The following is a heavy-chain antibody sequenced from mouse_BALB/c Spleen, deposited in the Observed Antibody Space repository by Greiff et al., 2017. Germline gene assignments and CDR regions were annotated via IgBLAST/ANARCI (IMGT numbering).Heavy chain of an antibody. Sequence: VHVKQSGAELVRPGALVKLSCKASGFNIKDYYMHWVKQRPEQGLEWIGWIDPENGNTIYDPKFQGKASITADTSSNTAYLQLSSLTSEDTAVYYCARSTMITTGGFADWGQGTLVTVSA. V-gene: IGHV14-1*02. J-gene: IGHJ3*01. D-gene: IGHD2-4*01. CDR3: ARSTMITTGGFAD. CDR1: GFNIKDYY. CDR2: IDPENGNT.